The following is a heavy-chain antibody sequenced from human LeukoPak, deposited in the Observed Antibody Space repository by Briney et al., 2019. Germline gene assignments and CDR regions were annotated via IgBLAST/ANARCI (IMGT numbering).Heavy chain of an antibody. Sequence: KSSETLSLTCAVYGGSFSGYYWSWIRQPPGKGLEWIGEINHSGSTNYNPSLKSRVTISVDTSKNQFSLKLSSVTAADTAVYYCARDGYKSDYWAREPWSPSPQ. D-gene: IGHD5-24*01. CDR1: GGSFSGYY. CDR3: ARDGYKSDY. V-gene: IGHV4-34*01. CDR2: INHSGST. J-gene: IGHJ4*02.